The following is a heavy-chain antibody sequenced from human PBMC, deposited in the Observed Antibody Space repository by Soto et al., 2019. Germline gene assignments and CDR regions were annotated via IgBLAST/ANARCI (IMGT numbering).Heavy chain of an antibody. V-gene: IGHV3-53*01. CDR2: IYSGGGT. D-gene: IGHD2-2*01. CDR1: GFTVSNNF. CDR3: ASRSSAQIHGVDV. Sequence: EVQLVESGGGLIQPGGSLRLSCAASGFTVSNNFMSWVRQAPGKGLEWVSLIYSGGGTYYADSVEGRFTISRDNSKNTLYLQMNILRAEDTAVYYCASRSSAQIHGVDVWGQGTTVTVSS. J-gene: IGHJ6*02.